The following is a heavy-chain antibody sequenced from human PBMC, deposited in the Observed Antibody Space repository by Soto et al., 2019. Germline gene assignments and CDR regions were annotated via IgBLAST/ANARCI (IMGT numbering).Heavy chain of an antibody. CDR1: GFIFSSHA. Sequence: GGSLRLSCEGSGFIFSSHAMSWVRQAPGKGLEWASSVSGSGASVHLPDFLKGRFSSSRDNSKNTVYLELNNLRVDDTAVYYCAKDLPLWSGYSFSENHWGQGTLVTVSS. J-gene: IGHJ5*02. V-gene: IGHV3-23*01. CDR3: AKDLPLWSGYSFSENH. CDR2: VSGSGASV. D-gene: IGHD3-3*01.